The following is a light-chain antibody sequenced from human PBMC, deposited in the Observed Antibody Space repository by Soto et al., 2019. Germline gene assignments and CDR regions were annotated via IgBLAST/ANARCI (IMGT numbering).Light chain of an antibody. J-gene: IGKJ5*01. Sequence: DIQMTQSPSTLSTSVGDRVTITCLATQSISSWLAWYQQRPGKAPNLLIYKASNLQSGVPSRFSGSGSGTEFTLTISSLQPDDFATYYCQQYKSYPYTFGQGTRLEIK. CDR2: KAS. CDR3: QQYKSYPYT. CDR1: QSISSW. V-gene: IGKV1-5*03.